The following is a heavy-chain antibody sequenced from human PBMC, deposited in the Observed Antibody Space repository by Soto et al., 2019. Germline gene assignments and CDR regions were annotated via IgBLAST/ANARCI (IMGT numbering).Heavy chain of an antibody. D-gene: IGHD3-22*01. V-gene: IGHV1-18*04. CDR3: ARGPEYYYDSSGYYGLNYGMDV. J-gene: IGHJ6*02. CDR1: GYTFTSYG. CDR2: INAGNGNT. Sequence: GASVKVSCKASGYTFTSYGISWVRQAPGQGLEWMGWINAGNGNTKYSQKFQGRVTITRDTSASTAYMELSSLRSEDTAVYYCARGPEYYYDSSGYYGLNYGMDVWGQGTTVTVSS.